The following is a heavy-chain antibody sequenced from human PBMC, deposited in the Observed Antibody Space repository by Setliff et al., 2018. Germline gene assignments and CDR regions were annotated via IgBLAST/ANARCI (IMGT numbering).Heavy chain of an antibody. CDR2: ISAYNGNT. Sequence: ASVKVSCKASGYTFANSIVSWVRQAPGQGLEWMGWISAYNGNTHIKEKLQGRVSMTTDTSTNTGYMELRNLTPDDTAVYFCERLVRYCTQRACQRTQDADLWGQGTQVTVSS. V-gene: IGHV1-18*04. CDR3: ERLVRYCTQRACQRTQDADL. J-gene: IGHJ5*02. CDR1: GYTFANSI. D-gene: IGHD2-8*01.